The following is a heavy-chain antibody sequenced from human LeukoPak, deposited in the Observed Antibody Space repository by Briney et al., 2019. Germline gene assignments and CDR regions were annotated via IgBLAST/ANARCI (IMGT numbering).Heavy chain of an antibody. Sequence: GGSLRLSCAASGFTFSSYWMHWVRQAPGKGLVWVSRINSDGSITTYADSVKGRFTISRDNAKNTLYLKMNSLRAEDTAVYYCARGVAGYDFWSGSEYWGQGTLVTVSS. V-gene: IGHV3-74*01. D-gene: IGHD3-3*01. CDR3: ARGVAGYDFWSGSEY. J-gene: IGHJ4*02. CDR2: INSDGSIT. CDR1: GFTFSSYW.